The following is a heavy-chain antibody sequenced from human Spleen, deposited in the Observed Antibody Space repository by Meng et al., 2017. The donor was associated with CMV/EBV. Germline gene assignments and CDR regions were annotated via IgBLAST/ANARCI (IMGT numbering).Heavy chain of an antibody. V-gene: IGHV4-59*02. D-gene: IGHD5-18*01. J-gene: IGHJ4*02. Sequence: SETLSLTCTVSGGSVSTYYWSWIRQPPGKGLEWIGYIYYSGSTNYNPSLKSRVTISVDTSKNQFSLRLSSVTAADTAVYYCARALRGYSYGYDYWGQGTLVTVS. CDR1: GGSVSTYY. CDR2: IYYSGST. CDR3: ARALRGYSYGYDY.